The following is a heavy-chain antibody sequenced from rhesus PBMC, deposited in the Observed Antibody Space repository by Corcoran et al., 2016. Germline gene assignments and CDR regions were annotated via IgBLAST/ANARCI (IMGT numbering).Heavy chain of an antibody. V-gene: IGHV4-147*01. J-gene: IGHJ4*01. CDR2: IYGGSGTT. Sequence: QVQLQESGPGLVKPSETLSLTCAVSGGSISSNYWTWIRQSPGKGVEWIGYIYGGSGTTNYNPSLKSRVTISTDTSKNQLSLKLNSVTAADTAVYYCTRSTVTIDYWGQGVLVTVSS. CDR1: GGSISSNY. CDR3: TRSTVTIDY. D-gene: IGHD4-23*01.